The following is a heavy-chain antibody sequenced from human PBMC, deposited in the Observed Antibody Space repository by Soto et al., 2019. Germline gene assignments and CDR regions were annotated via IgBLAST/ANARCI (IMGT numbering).Heavy chain of an antibody. Sequence: SETLSLTCAVEGGSLNDNYWNWIRQPPGKGLEWIGEINHRGSTKYNPSLKSRVTISADTPKNQISLKLTSMTAADAAVYYCARTPTYSASWYYPIDYWGQGTPVT. V-gene: IGHV4-34*01. J-gene: IGHJ4*02. CDR1: GGSLNDNY. CDR2: INHRGST. D-gene: IGHD6-13*01. CDR3: ARTPTYSASWYYPIDY.